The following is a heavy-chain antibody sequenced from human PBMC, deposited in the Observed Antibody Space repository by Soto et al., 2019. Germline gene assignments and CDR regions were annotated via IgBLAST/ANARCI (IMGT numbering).Heavy chain of an antibody. CDR1: GFTFSDYG. Sequence: GSLRLSCAVSGFTFSDYGMHWVRQAPGKGLEWVAVMSYAGSYKYYADSVKGRFTISRDLSGNTLFLQMNSLRLEDTAVYFCAKEMYPRTVLDSSSPWGDYWGQGTLVTVSS. CDR3: AKEMYPRTVLDSSSPWGDY. D-gene: IGHD6-6*01. CDR2: MSYAGSYK. J-gene: IGHJ4*02. V-gene: IGHV3-30*18.